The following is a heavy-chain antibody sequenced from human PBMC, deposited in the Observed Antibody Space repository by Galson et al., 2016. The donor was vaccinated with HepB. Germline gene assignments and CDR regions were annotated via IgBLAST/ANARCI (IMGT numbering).Heavy chain of an antibody. Sequence: PALVKPTQTLTLTCTFSGFSLTTSGVSVGWIRQPPGKALEWLALIYWNDDKRHSPSLKNRVTITKGTSENQVLHTMTNMDPVDTATYYCAHSPDFWSTHSYYFDYWGQGTLVTVSS. V-gene: IGHV2-5*01. J-gene: IGHJ4*02. CDR3: AHSPDFWSTHSYYFDY. D-gene: IGHD3-3*01. CDR2: IYWNDDK. CDR1: GFSLTTSGVS.